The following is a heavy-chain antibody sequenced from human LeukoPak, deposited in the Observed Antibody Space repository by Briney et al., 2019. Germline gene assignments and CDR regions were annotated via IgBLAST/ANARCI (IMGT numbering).Heavy chain of an antibody. V-gene: IGHV3-21*01. CDR1: GFTFSNYW. CDR2: ISSSSSYI. CDR3: ARGTEAVAGTPFDY. D-gene: IGHD6-19*01. Sequence: GGSLRLSCAASGFTFSNYWMGWVRQAPGRGLEWVSSISSSSSYIYYADSVKGRFTISRDNAKNSLYLQMNSLRAEDTAVYYCARGTEAVAGTPFDYWGQGTLVTVSS. J-gene: IGHJ4*02.